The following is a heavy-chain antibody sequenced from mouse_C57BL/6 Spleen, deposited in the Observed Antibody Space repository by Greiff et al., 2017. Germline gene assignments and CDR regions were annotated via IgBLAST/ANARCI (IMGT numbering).Heavy chain of an antibody. V-gene: IGHV1-81*01. Sequence: QVQLQQSGAELARPGASVKLSCKASGYTFTSYGISWVKQRTGQGLEWIGEIYPRSGNTYYNEKFKGKATLTADKSSSTAYMELRSLTSEDSAVYFCARSRDYGNYNYAMDYWGQGTSGTVSS. J-gene: IGHJ4*01. CDR2: IYPRSGNT. CDR1: GYTFTSYG. D-gene: IGHD2-1*01. CDR3: ARSRDYGNYNYAMDY.